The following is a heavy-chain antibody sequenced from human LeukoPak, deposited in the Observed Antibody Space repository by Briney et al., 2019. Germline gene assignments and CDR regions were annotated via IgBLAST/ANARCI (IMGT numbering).Heavy chain of an antibody. J-gene: IGHJ4*02. CDR1: GGSISSYY. V-gene: IGHV4-59*08. Sequence: SETLSLTCTVCGGSISSYYWNWIRQSPGKGLEWIGNIYYSGSTNYNPSLKSRITMAVDTSKNQFYLKLSSVTAADTAVYYCARPRSYYDSSGPWVYWGQGTLVTVSS. D-gene: IGHD3-22*01. CDR2: IYYSGST. CDR3: ARPRSYYDSSGPWVY.